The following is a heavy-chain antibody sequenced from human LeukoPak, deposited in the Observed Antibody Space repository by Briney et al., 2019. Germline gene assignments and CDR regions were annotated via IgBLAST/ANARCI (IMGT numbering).Heavy chain of an antibody. D-gene: IGHD2-15*01. CDR1: GFTFSSYA. J-gene: IGHJ3*02. Sequence: GGSLRLSCAASGFTFSSYAMSWVRQAPGQGLEWVSAISGSGGSTYYADSVKGRFTISRDNSKNTLYLQMNSLRAEDTAVYYCAKDSDIVVVVAPSDDAFDIWGQGTMVTVSS. V-gene: IGHV3-23*01. CDR3: AKDSDIVVVVAPSDDAFDI. CDR2: ISGSGGST.